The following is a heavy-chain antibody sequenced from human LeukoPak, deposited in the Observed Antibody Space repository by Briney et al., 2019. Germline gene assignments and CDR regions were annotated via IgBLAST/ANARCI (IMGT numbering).Heavy chain of an antibody. CDR1: GGSIDSSYY. CDR3: ARVIYSYGFATYFDY. V-gene: IGHV4-61*02. Sequence: PSQTLSLTCTVSGGSIDSSYYWTWIRQPAGKGLEWIGRIYPTGTTNYNPSLKSRVTISLDTSKNQFSLKLSSVTAADTAVYYCARVIYSYGFATYFDYWGQGTLVTVSS. J-gene: IGHJ4*02. CDR2: IYPTGTT. D-gene: IGHD5-18*01.